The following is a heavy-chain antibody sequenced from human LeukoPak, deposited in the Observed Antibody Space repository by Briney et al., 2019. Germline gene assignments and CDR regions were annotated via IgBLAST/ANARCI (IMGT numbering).Heavy chain of an antibody. CDR3: ARVDPVGALFDY. J-gene: IGHJ4*02. V-gene: IGHV1-69*05. Sequence: GASVKVSCKASGGTFSSYAISWVRQAPGQGLEWMGGIIPIFGTANYAQKFQGRVTITTDESTSTAYMELSSLRSEDTAVYYCARVDPVGALFDYWGQGTLVTVSS. CDR2: IIPIFGTA. D-gene: IGHD6-6*01. CDR1: GGTFSSYA.